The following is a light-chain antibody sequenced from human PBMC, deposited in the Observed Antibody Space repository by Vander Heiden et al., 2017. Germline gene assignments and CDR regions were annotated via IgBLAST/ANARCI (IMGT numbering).Light chain of an antibody. CDR1: NSNIRINT. Sequence: QSVLTQPPSASGTPGQRFTISCSGRNSNIRINTVHWYQQLPGSAPNLLIYDNNQRPSGVPDRFSGSKSGTSAALAISGLQSEDESDYHCATWDDSLNGWVFGGGTKLTVL. V-gene: IGLV1-44*01. CDR2: DNN. CDR3: ATWDDSLNGWV. J-gene: IGLJ3*02.